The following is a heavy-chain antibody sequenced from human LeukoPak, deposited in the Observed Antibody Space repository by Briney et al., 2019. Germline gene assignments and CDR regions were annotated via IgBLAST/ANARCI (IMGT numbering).Heavy chain of an antibody. V-gene: IGHV3-23*01. Sequence: GGSLRLSCAASGFTFSSYAMSWVRQAPGKGLEWVSAISGSGGSTYYADSVKGRFTISRDNSKNTLYLQMNSLRAEDTAVYYCAKESERITIFGGYYYYMDVWGKGTTVTVSS. D-gene: IGHD3-3*01. J-gene: IGHJ6*03. CDR2: ISGSGGST. CDR1: GFTFSSYA. CDR3: AKESERITIFGGYYYYMDV.